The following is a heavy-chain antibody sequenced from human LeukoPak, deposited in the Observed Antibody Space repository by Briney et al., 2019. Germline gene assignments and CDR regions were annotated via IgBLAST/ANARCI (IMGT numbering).Heavy chain of an antibody. CDR1: GFTFSSYA. CDR2: ISGSGGST. V-gene: IGHV3-23*01. D-gene: IGHD6-13*01. J-gene: IGHJ4*02. Sequence: GGSLRLSCAVSGFTFSSYAMSWVRQAPGKGLEWVSAISGSGGSTYYADSVKGRFTISRDNSKNTLYLQMNSLRAEDTAVYYCAKGHLPYSSSWSDYWGQGTLVTVSS. CDR3: AKGHLPYSSSWSDY.